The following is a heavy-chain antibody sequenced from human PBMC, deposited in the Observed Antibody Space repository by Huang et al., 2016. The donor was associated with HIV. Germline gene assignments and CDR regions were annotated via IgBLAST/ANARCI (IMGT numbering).Heavy chain of an antibody. V-gene: IGHV4-39*02. CDR3: ARLPGSITMIRGVITDPY. CDR1: GGSIRRDNYY. J-gene: IGHJ4*02. Sequence: QLQLQESGPGLVKPSENLSLTCTVSGGSIRRDNYYWGWIRQPPGKGLEWIGSIYYSGSPYYHPSLKRRVTITVDTSKNHFSLRMRSVTAADTAVYYCARLPGSITMIRGVITDPYWGQGTLVTVSS. D-gene: IGHD3-10*01. CDR2: IYYSGSP.